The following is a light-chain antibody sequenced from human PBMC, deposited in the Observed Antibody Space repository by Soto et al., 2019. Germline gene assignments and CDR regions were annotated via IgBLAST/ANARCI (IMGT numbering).Light chain of an antibody. CDR1: QSVAANY. J-gene: IGKJ3*01. V-gene: IGKV3-20*01. CDR3: HQYGTAPLT. Sequence: EAVLTQSPGPLSLSPGERATLSCRASQSVAANYLAWYQQKRGQAPRLLIYGASIRATGIPDMFSVSGSGTDFTLTISRLEPEDFSVYYFHQYGTAPLTVGPGTKVDIK. CDR2: GAS.